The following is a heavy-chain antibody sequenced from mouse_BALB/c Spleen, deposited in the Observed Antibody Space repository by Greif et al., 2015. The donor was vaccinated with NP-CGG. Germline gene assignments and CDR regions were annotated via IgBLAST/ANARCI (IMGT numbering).Heavy chain of an antibody. CDR3: ARREYDQGFAY. V-gene: IGHV5-9-2*01. J-gene: IGHJ3*01. CDR2: ISGGGSYT. D-gene: IGHD2-14*01. Sequence: EVKLMESGGGLVKPGGSLKLSCAASGFTFSSYGMSWVRQTPEKRLEWVATISGGGSYTYYPDSVKGRFTISRDNAKNNLYLQMSSLRSEDTALYYCARREYDQGFAYWGQGTLVTVSA. CDR1: GFTFSSYG.